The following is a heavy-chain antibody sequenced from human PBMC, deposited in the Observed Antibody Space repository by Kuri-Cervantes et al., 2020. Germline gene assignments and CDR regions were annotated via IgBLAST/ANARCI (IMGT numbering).Heavy chain of an antibody. Sequence: GESLKISCAASGFSFSSYGTHWVRQAPGKGLEWVAVISYDGSNKYYADSVKGRFTISRDNSKNTLYLQMNSLRAEDTAVYYCARVARDTDYGDYVGAFDIWGQGTMVTVSS. CDR1: GFSFSSYG. D-gene: IGHD4-17*01. J-gene: IGHJ3*02. CDR2: ISYDGSNK. V-gene: IGHV3-30*03. CDR3: ARVARDTDYGDYVGAFDI.